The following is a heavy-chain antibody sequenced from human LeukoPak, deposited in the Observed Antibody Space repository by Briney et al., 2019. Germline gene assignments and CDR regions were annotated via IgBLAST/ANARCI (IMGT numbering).Heavy chain of an antibody. Sequence: GGSLRLSCVASGFTFSTCAMIWVRQAPGKGLDWVSGISGSGGNTNYADSVKGRFTISRDNSKNTLYLQMDSLRAEDTAVYYCAKDSLYSSGWYYFDYWGQGTLVTVSS. V-gene: IGHV3-23*01. CDR2: ISGSGGNT. CDR1: GFTFSTCA. D-gene: IGHD6-19*01. CDR3: AKDSLYSSGWYYFDY. J-gene: IGHJ4*02.